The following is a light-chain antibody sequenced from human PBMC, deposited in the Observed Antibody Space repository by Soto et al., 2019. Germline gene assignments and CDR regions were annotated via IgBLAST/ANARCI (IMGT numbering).Light chain of an antibody. Sequence: EIVLTQSPGTLSLSPGERATLSCRASQSVSSSYLAWYQQKPGQAPRLLIYGASSRATGIPDRFSGSGSGTDVTLTISRLEPEDFAVYYCQEYDSSPRTLGQGTKLEIK. CDR2: GAS. V-gene: IGKV3-20*01. CDR1: QSVSSSY. CDR3: QEYDSSPRT. J-gene: IGKJ2*01.